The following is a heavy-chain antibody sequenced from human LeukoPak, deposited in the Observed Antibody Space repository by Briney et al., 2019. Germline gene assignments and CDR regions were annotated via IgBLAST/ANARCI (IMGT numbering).Heavy chain of an antibody. J-gene: IGHJ4*02. D-gene: IGHD3-22*01. Sequence: PGGSLRLSCAASGFTFSGYAMSWVRQAPGKGLEWVSTISDNGGRTYYADSVKGRFTISRDNSKNTLFLQMNSLRAEDSVVYYCATDREGDPSAYYLVGGQGTLITVSS. CDR1: GFTFSGYA. CDR2: ISDNGGRT. V-gene: IGHV3-23*01. CDR3: ATDREGDPSAYYLV.